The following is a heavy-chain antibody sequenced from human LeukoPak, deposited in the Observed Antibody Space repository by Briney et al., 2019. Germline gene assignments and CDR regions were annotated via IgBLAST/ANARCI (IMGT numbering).Heavy chain of an antibody. D-gene: IGHD6-13*01. J-gene: IGHJ4*02. CDR2: IIPILGIA. CDR3: ARAPYSSSWYSYFDY. V-gene: IGHV1-69*04. Sequence: GASVKVSCKASGGTFSSYAISWVRQAPGQGLEWMGRIIPILGIANYAQKFQGRVTITADKSTSTAYMELSSLRSEDTAVYYCARAPYSSSWYSYFDYWGQGTLVTVSS. CDR1: GGTFSSYA.